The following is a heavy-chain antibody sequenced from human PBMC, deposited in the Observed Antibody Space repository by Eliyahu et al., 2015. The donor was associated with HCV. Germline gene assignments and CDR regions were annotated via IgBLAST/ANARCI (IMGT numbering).Heavy chain of an antibody. Sequence: EVQLLESGGGLVQPGGSLRLSCAASGFTFSSYAMSWVRQAAGKGLEWVSGISGSGDNSYYADAVKGRFTISRDNSKNTLFLHMNSLTADDTAVYLCAKGPSHTYDWYFDLWGRGTLVTVSS. CDR2: ISGSGDNS. D-gene: IGHD2-8*01. V-gene: IGHV3-23*01. CDR3: AKGPSHTYDWYFDL. J-gene: IGHJ2*01. CDR1: GFTFSSYA.